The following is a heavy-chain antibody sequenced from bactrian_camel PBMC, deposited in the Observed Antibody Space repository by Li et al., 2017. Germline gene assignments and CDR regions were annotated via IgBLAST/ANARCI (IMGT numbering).Heavy chain of an antibody. CDR2: INTDSSTT. CDR3: ATYSSGATMFIY. J-gene: IGHJ4*01. V-gene: IGHV3S1*01. CDR1: GFTFSSYW. D-gene: IGHD4*01. Sequence: QLVESGGGLVQPGGSLRLSCVASGFTFSSYWMYWVRQAPGKGLEWVSTINTDSSTTAYTDSVRGRFTISRDNAKNTVYLQMNSLKPEDTAVYRCATYSSGATMFIYWGQGTQVTVS.